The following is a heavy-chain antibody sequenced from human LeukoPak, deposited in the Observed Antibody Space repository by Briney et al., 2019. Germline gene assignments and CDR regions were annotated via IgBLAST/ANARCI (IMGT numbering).Heavy chain of an antibody. V-gene: IGHV3-11*01. CDR1: GFTFNDYY. CDR3: ATDGAGFDT. J-gene: IGHJ5*02. CDR2: INIGGTNT. Sequence: KPGGSLRLSCAASGFTFNDYYMSWIRQAPGKGLEWLSYINIGGTNTHYADSVKGRFTISRDNAKKSLYLDMNNLRAEDTAVYYCATDGAGFDTWGQGVLVTVSS.